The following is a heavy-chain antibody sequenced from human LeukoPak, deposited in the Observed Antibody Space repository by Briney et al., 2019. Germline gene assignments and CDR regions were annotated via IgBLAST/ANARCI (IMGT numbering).Heavy chain of an antibody. Sequence: GGSLRLSCAASGFTFSSYGMHWVRQAPGKGLEWVAFIRYDGSNKYYADSVKGRFTISRDNSKNTLYLQMNSLRAEDTAVYYCARDLVATRLPRVIGPGYWGQGTLVTVSS. V-gene: IGHV3-30*02. CDR2: IRYDGSNK. D-gene: IGHD3-16*02. J-gene: IGHJ4*02. CDR3: ARDLVATRLPRVIGPGY. CDR1: GFTFSSYG.